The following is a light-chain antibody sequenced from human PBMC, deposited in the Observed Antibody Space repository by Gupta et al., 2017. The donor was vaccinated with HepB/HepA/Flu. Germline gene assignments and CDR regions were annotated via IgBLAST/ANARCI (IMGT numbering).Light chain of an antibody. CDR2: DDS. V-gene: IGLV3-21*04. J-gene: IGLJ2*01. CDR3: QVWDSSSDHLV. Sequence: SYVLTQPPSVSVAPGKTARITCGGNNIGRKSVHWYQQKPGQAPFLVIYDDSDRPSGIPERFSGSNSGNTATLTISRVEAGDEAGYYCQVWDSSSDHLVFGGGTKLTVL. CDR1: NIGRKS.